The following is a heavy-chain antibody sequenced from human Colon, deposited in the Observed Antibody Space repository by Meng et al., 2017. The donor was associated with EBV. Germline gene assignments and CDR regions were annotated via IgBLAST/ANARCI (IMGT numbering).Heavy chain of an antibody. CDR3: ARGAYFDY. CDR1: GCSISGSNYY. Sequence: QLQLQESGPGLVKPSETLSLTCTVSGCSISGSNYYWGWIRQPPGKGLEWIGSIYYNGSTYYNPSLKSRVTISVDTSKNQFSLKLSSVTAADTAVYYCARGAYFDYWGQGTLVTVS. J-gene: IGHJ4*02. CDR2: IYYNGST. V-gene: IGHV4-39*07.